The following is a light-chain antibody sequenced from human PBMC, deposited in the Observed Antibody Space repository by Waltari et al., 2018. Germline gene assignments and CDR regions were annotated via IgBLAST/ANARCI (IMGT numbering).Light chain of an antibody. J-gene: IGKJ5*01. CDR1: QSLLHTNGYTY. Sequence: DIVLTQSPLSLPVTPGEPASISYRSSQSLLHTNGYTYLDWYLQKPGQSPQLLIYLGSNRASGVPDRFSGSGSGTDFTLKISRVEAEDVGVYYCMQALQTSITFGQGTRLEIK. CDR2: LGS. V-gene: IGKV2-28*01. CDR3: MQALQTSIT.